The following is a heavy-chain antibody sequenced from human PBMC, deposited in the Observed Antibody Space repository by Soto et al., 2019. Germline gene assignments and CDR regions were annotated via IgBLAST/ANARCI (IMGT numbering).Heavy chain of an antibody. CDR3: ARDGVAARYFDY. Sequence: SETLSLTCAVSGGSISSSNWWSWVRQPPGKGLEWIGEIYHSGSTNYNPSLKSRVTISVDKSKNQFSLKLSSVTAADTAVDYCARDGVAARYFDYWGQGTLVTVSS. J-gene: IGHJ4*02. CDR2: IYHSGST. V-gene: IGHV4-4*02. CDR1: GGSISSSNW. D-gene: IGHD6-6*01.